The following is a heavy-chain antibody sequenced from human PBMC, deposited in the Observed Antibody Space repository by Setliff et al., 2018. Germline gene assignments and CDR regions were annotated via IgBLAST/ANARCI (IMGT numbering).Heavy chain of an antibody. J-gene: IGHJ6*03. V-gene: IGHV4-39*01. CDR1: GGSISSGNYY. D-gene: IGHD6-19*01. CDR3: ARAPPSSGWTPRGYYYYYMDV. CDR2: IYYSGST. Sequence: SETLSLTCRVSGGSISSGNYYWGLIRQPPGKGLEWVATIYYSGSTYSNPSLKSRLIISVDAPDNQFSVKLSSVTAADTAVYYCARAPPSSGWTPRGYYYYYMDVWGKGTTVTVSS.